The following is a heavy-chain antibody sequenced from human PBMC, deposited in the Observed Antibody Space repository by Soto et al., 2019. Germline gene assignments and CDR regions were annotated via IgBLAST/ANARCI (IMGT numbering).Heavy chain of an antibody. CDR2: IYPGDSDT. J-gene: IGHJ6*03. D-gene: IGHD6-19*01. Sequence: PGESLKISCKGSGYSFTSYWIGWVRQMPVKGLEWMGIIYPGDSDTRYSPSFQGQVTISADKSISTAYLQWSSLKASDTAMYYCARLSDWNYYYYYMDVWGKGTTVTVSS. CDR3: ARLSDWNYYYYYMDV. V-gene: IGHV5-51*01. CDR1: GYSFTSYW.